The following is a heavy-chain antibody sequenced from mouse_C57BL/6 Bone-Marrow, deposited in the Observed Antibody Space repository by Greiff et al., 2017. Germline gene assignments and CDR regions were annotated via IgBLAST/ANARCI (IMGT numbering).Heavy chain of an antibody. CDR3: ARQHYYGSSYYFDY. V-gene: IGHV1-39*01. CDR2: INPNYGTT. D-gene: IGHD1-1*01. CDR1: GYSFTDYN. J-gene: IGHJ2*01. Sequence: EVKLMESGPELVKPGASVKISCKASGYSFTDYNMNWVKQSNGKSLEWIGVINPNYGTTSYNQKFKGKATLTVDQSSSTAYMQLNSLTSEEYAVYYCARQHYYGSSYYFDYWGQGTTLTVSA.